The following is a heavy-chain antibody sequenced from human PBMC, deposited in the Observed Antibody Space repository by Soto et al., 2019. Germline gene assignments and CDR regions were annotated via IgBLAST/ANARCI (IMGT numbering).Heavy chain of an antibody. CDR2: IIPIFGTA. V-gene: IGHV1-69*06. Sequence: ASVKSCKASGGTFSSYAISWVRQAPGQGLEWMGGIIPIFGTANYAQKFQGRVTITADKSTSTAYMELSSLRSEDTAVYYCARSPDIVVVVAATESWFDPWGQGTLVTVSS. CDR3: ARSPDIVVVVAATESWFDP. J-gene: IGHJ5*02. CDR1: GGTFSSYA. D-gene: IGHD2-15*01.